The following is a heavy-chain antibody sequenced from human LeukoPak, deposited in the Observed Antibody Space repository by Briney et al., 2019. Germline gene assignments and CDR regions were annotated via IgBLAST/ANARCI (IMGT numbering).Heavy chain of an antibody. CDR3: ARLGGDTYYFGSASYPNWYFDL. V-gene: IGHV5-51*01. CDR2: IYPDDSDT. J-gene: IGHJ2*01. Sequence: GGSLQISCQASGSTFTSYWIGGVRQLPGKGLEGMGIIYPDDSDTTYSPSFQGQITISADKSFSTASLQWSSLKASDTAIYYCARLGGDTYYFGSASYPNWYFDLWGRGTLVTVSS. CDR1: GSTFTSYW. D-gene: IGHD3-10*01.